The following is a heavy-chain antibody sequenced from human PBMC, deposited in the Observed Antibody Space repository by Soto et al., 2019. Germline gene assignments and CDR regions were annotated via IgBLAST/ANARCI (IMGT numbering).Heavy chain of an antibody. CDR2: MNPNSGNT. D-gene: IGHD3-3*01. CDR3: ARALRFLEWLLLHY. Sequence: SVKVSCKASGYTFTSYDINWVRQATGQGLEWMGWMNPNSGNTSYAQKFRGRVTMTRNTSMSTAYMELSSLRSEDTAVYYCARALRFLEWLLLHYWGQGTLVTVS. J-gene: IGHJ4*02. CDR1: GYTFTSYD. V-gene: IGHV1-8*01.